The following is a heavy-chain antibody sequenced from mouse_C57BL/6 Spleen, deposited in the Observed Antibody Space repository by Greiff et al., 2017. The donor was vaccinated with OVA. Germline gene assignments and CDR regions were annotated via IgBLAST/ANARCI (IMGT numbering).Heavy chain of an antibody. V-gene: IGHV5-6*02. CDR2: ISSGGSYT. CDR1: GFTFSSYG. J-gene: IGHJ2*01. CDR3: ARRDYYGSSLYFDY. Sequence: EVKLMESGGDLVKPGGSLKLSCAASGFTFSSYGMSWVRQTPDKRLEWVATISSGGSYTYYPDSVKGRFTISRDNAKNTLYLQMSSLKSEDTAMYYCARRDYYGSSLYFDYWGQGTTLTVSS. D-gene: IGHD1-1*01.